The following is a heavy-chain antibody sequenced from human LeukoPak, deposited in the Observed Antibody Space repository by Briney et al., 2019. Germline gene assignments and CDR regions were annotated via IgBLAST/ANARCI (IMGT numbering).Heavy chain of an antibody. CDR3: ARDLLYYDSSGYYQGRNDY. CDR1: GGSISSYY. Sequence: SETLSLTCTVSGGSISSYYWSWIRQPPGKGLEWIGYIYYSGSTNYNPSLKSRVTISVDTSKNQFSLKLSSVTAADTAVYYCARDLLYYDSSGYYQGRNDYWGQGTLVTVSS. CDR2: IYYSGST. V-gene: IGHV4-59*01. D-gene: IGHD3-22*01. J-gene: IGHJ4*02.